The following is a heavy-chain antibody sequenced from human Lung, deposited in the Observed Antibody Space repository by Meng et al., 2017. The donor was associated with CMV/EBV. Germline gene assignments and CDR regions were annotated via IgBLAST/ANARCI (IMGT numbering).Heavy chain of an antibody. CDR3: ARGRVSAAYDAFDI. CDR2: ISGSSRGT. Sequence: SCAATGFTFSTYVMTWVRQAPGKGLEWVSSISGSSRGTYFADSVKGRFTTSRDNSKKMLYVQMNSLRVDDTAIYYCARGRVSAAYDAFDIWGQGKXVTVSS. V-gene: IGHV3-23*01. CDR1: GFTFSTYV. J-gene: IGHJ3*02. D-gene: IGHD2-2*01.